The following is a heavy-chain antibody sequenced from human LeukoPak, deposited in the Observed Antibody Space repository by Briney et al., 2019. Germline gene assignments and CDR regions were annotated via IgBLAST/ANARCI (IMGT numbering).Heavy chain of an antibody. CDR2: IWYDGSNK. D-gene: IGHD6-19*01. CDR3: ARDSPLAAVAGTFDY. Sequence: GRSLRLSCAASGFTFSSYGMHWVRQAPGKGLEWVAVIWYDGSNKYYADSVKGRFTISRDNSKNTLYLQMNSLRAEDTAVYYCARDSPLAAVAGTFDYWGQGTLVTISS. CDR1: GFTFSSYG. V-gene: IGHV3-33*01. J-gene: IGHJ4*02.